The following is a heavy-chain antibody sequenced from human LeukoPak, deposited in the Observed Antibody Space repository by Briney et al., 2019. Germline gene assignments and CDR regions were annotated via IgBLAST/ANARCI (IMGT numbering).Heavy chain of an antibody. V-gene: IGHV4-39*01. J-gene: IGHJ5*02. Sequence: PSETLSLTCTVSGGSISSSSYYWGWIRQPPGKGLEWIGSIYYSGSPYYNPSLQSRVTISVDPANNQFSLKLSSVTAADTAVYYCARHEVDILTGYYLNWFDPWGQGTLVTVSS. D-gene: IGHD3-9*01. CDR2: IYYSGSP. CDR3: ARHEVDILTGYYLNWFDP. CDR1: GGSISSSSYY.